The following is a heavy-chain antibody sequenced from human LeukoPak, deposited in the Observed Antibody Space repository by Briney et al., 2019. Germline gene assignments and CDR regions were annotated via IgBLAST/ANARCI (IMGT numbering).Heavy chain of an antibody. D-gene: IGHD2-15*01. Sequence: PGGSLRLSCAASGFTFSNAWMSWVRQAPGKGLEWVANIKQDGSEKYYVDSVKGRFTISRDNAKNSLYLQMNSLRAEDTAVYYCARDRGRYCSGGSCYTWGQGTLVTVSS. J-gene: IGHJ4*02. V-gene: IGHV3-7*01. CDR2: IKQDGSEK. CDR3: ARDRGRYCSGGSCYT. CDR1: GFTFSNAW.